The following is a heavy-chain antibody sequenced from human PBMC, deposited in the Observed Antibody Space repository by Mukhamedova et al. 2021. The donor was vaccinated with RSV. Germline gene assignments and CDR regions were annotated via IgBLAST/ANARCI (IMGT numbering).Heavy chain of an antibody. CDR2: INPSGGST. D-gene: IGHD3-10*01. CDR3: ARDPDEGSGAPSLDY. J-gene: IGHJ4*02. V-gene: IGHV1-46*01. Sequence: VRQAPGQGLEWMGIINPSGGSTSYAQKFQGRVTMTRDTSTSTVYMELSSLRSEDTAVYYCARDPDEGSGAPSLDYWGQGTLVTAS.